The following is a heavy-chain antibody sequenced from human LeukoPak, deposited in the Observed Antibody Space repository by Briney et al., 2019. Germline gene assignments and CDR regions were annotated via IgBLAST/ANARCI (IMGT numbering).Heavy chain of an antibody. V-gene: IGHV3-30*04. Sequence: GGSLRLSCAASGFTFSSYAMLWVRQAPGKGLEWVAVISYDGSNKYYADSVKGRFTISRDNSKNTLYLQMNSLRAEDTAVYYCARDPRSSGWYYYYYYGMDVWGKGTTVTVSS. CDR3: ARDPRSSGWYYYYYYGMDV. J-gene: IGHJ6*04. D-gene: IGHD6-19*01. CDR1: GFTFSSYA. CDR2: ISYDGSNK.